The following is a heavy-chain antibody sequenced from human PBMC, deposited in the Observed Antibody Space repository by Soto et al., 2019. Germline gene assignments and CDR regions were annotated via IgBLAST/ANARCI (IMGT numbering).Heavy chain of an antibody. V-gene: IGHV1-2*02. J-gene: IGHJ6*02. CDR2: VNLNTGGT. CDR3: ARDPSSFLGRVYGRDV. CDR1: GYSFTGHY. Sequence: QVQHVQSGAEVKKPGDSVKVSCKASGYSFTGHYMHWVRRAPGQGLEWMGWVNLNTGGTDYAQELQGRVTMTTATSTRTVYLEVTRLKFDDTAIYYCARDPSSFLGRVYGRDVWGQGTAVTVSS.